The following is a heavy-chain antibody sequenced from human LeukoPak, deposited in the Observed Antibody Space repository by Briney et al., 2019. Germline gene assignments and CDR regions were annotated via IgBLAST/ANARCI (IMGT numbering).Heavy chain of an antibody. J-gene: IGHJ4*02. CDR2: INHSGST. CDR3: ARALWGDILTGVRFDY. D-gene: IGHD3-9*01. V-gene: IGHV4-34*01. Sequence: SETLSLTCAVYGGSFSGYYWSWIRQPPGKGLEWIGEINHSGSTNYNPSLKSRVTISVGTSKNQFSLKLSSVTAADTAVYYCARALWGDILTGVRFDYWGQGTLVTVSS. CDR1: GGSFSGYY.